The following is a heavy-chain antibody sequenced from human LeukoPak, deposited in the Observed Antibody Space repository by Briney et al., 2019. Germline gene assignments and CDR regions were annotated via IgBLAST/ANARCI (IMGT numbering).Heavy chain of an antibody. D-gene: IGHD2-8*01. CDR3: ARDPPGVRYGRPIFDF. CDR2: INPNSGGT. V-gene: IGHV1-2*02. Sequence: ASVKVSCKASGYTFTDYYMHWVRQAPGQGLEWMGWINPNSGGTNYAQKFQGRVTVTSDKSISTAYMELYSLRSDDTAVYYCARDPPGVRYGRPIFDFWGQGTLVTVSS. J-gene: IGHJ4*02. CDR1: GYTFTDYY.